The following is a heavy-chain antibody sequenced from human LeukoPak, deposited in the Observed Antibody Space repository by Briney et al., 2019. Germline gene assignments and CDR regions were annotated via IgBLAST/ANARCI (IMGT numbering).Heavy chain of an antibody. V-gene: IGHV1-2*02. CDR3: ARDGVVVPAALDY. J-gene: IGHJ4*02. D-gene: IGHD2-2*01. CDR2: INPNSGGT. CDR1: GYTLTGYY. Sequence: ASVKVSCKASGYTLTGYYMHWVRQAPGQGLEWMGWINPNSGGTNYAQKFQGRVTMTRDTSISTAYMELTRLRSDDTAVYYCARDGVVVPAALDYWGQGTLVTVSS.